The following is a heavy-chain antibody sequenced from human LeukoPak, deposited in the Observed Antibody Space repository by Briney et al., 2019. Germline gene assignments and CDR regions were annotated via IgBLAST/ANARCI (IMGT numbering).Heavy chain of an antibody. CDR2: IYYSGST. D-gene: IGHD2-21*01. V-gene: IGHV4-31*03. CDR1: GGSISSGGYY. J-gene: IGHJ5*02. Sequence: SETLSLTCTVSGGSISSGGYYWSWIRQHPGKGLEWIGYIYYSGSTYYNPSLKSRVTISVDTSKNQFSLKLSSVTAADTAVYYCARSPYCGGASCGWFDPWGQGTLVTVSS. CDR3: ARSPYCGGASCGWFDP.